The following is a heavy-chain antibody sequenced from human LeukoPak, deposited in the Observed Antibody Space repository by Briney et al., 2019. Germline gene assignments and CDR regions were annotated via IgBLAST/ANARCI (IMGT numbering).Heavy chain of an antibody. CDR3: ARPAKGYYGSGSYYRYYYYMDV. J-gene: IGHJ6*03. V-gene: IGHV4-34*01. D-gene: IGHD3-10*01. Sequence: SETLSLTCAVYGGSFSGYYWSWIRQPPGKGLEWIGEINHSGSTNYNPSLKSRVTISVDTSKNQFSLKLSSVTAADTAVYYCARPAKGYYGSGSYYRYYYYMDVWGKGTTVTISS. CDR2: INHSGST. CDR1: GGSFSGYY.